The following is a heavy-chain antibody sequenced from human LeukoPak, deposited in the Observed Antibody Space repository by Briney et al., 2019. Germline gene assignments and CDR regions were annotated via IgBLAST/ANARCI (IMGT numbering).Heavy chain of an antibody. V-gene: IGHV6-1*01. CDR3: ARDPARDNYYDSSGYSLYNWFDP. CDR1: GDSVSSNSAA. J-gene: IGHJ5*02. D-gene: IGHD3-22*01. Sequence: SQALSLTCAISGDSVSSNSAAWNWIRQSPSRGLEWLGRTYYRSKWYNDYAVSVKSRITINPDTSKNQFSLQLNSVTPEDTAVYYCARDPARDNYYDSSGYSLYNWFDPWGQGTLVTVSS. CDR2: TYYRSKWYN.